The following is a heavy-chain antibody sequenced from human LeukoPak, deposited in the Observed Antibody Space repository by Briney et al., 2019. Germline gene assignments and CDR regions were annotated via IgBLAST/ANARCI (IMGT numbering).Heavy chain of an antibody. CDR3: ATVLGGSYYGGFDY. J-gene: IGHJ4*02. CDR2: FDPEDGET. CDR1: GYTLTELS. Sequence: ASVKVSCKVSGYTLTELSMHWVRQAPGKGLGWMGGFDPEDGETIYAQKFQGRVTMTEDTSTDTAYMELSSLRSEDTAVYYCATVLGGSYYGGFDYWGQGTLVTVSS. V-gene: IGHV1-24*01. D-gene: IGHD1-26*01.